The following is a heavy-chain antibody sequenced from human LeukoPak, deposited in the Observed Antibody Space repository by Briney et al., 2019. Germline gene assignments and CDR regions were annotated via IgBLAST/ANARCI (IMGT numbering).Heavy chain of an antibody. D-gene: IGHD4-17*01. V-gene: IGHV3-73*01. CDR2: IRSKANSYAT. CDR3: TRHVEISGYYGYGY. CDR1: GFTFNEYA. Sequence: PGGSLRLSCAASGFTFNEYAMSWVRQASGKGLEWVGRIRSKANSYATAYAASVKGRFTISRDDSKNTAYLQMNSLKTEDTAVYYCTRHVEISGYYGYGYWGQGTLVTVSS. J-gene: IGHJ4*02.